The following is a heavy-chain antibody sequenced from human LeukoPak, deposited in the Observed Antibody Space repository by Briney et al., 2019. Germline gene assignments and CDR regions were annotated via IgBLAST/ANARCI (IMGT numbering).Heavy chain of an antibody. D-gene: IGHD3-10*01. Sequence: GGSLRLSCAASGFTFNSYAMSWVRRAPGKGLEWVANIKQDGTEEYYVDSVRGRFSISKDNAKNSLYLQMNSLRAEDTAVYYCAKDWAMVRRVIIRYYYYGMDVWGQGTTVTVSS. CDR1: GFTFNSYA. CDR2: IKQDGTEE. J-gene: IGHJ6*02. CDR3: AKDWAMVRRVIIRYYYYGMDV. V-gene: IGHV3-7*03.